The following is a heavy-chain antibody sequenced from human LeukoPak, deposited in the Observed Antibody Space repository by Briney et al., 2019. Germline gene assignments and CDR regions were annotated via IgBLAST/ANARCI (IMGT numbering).Heavy chain of an antibody. Sequence: PGGSLRLSRAASGFTFSNYWMTWVRQPPGKGLEWVAHINQDGSEEHYMDSVKARFTISRDNAKNSLSLQMNSLRAEDTAVYYCVRDGGVSGYDLLDYWGQGTLVTVSS. CDR2: INQDGSEE. CDR1: GFTFSNYW. V-gene: IGHV3-7*01. CDR3: VRDGGVSGYDLLDY. D-gene: IGHD5-12*01. J-gene: IGHJ4*02.